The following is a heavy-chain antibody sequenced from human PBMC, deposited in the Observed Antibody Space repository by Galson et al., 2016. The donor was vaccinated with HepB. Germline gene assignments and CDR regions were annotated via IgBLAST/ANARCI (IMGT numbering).Heavy chain of an antibody. Sequence: QSGAEVKKPGESLKISCKTSGYIFTKSWIGWVRQMPGKGLEWMGLIYPGDSDTKYSPSFQGQVTFSADKSISAASLQWNSLKASDTAMYFCARLASDKDAFDVWGQGTLVTISS. J-gene: IGHJ3*01. CDR2: IYPGDSDT. CDR3: ARLASDKDAFDV. CDR1: GYIFTKSW. V-gene: IGHV5-51*01.